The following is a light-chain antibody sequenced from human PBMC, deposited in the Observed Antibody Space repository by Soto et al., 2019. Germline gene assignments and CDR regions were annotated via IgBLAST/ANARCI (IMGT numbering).Light chain of an antibody. CDR1: QSISSY. V-gene: IGKV1-39*01. J-gene: IGKJ3*01. CDR3: QQSYSNPPSFT. CDR2: AAS. Sequence: DIQMTQSPSSLSASVGDRVTITCRASQSISSYLNWYQQKPGKAPKLLIYAASSLQSGVPSRFSGSGSGTDFTLTISSLQPEDFETYDCQQSYSNPPSFTFGPGTKVDIK.